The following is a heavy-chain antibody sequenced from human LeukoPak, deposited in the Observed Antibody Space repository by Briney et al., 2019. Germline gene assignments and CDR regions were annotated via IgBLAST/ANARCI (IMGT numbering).Heavy chain of an antibody. D-gene: IGHD1-26*01. Sequence: GRSLRLSCAASGFTFSSYGMHWVRQAPGKGLEWVAVIWYDGSNKYYADSVKGLFTISRDNSKNTLYLQMNSLRAEDTAVYYCARSRPAWVLWFDPWGQGTLVTVSS. CDR3: ARSRPAWVLWFDP. J-gene: IGHJ5*02. V-gene: IGHV3-33*01. CDR1: GFTFSSYG. CDR2: IWYDGSNK.